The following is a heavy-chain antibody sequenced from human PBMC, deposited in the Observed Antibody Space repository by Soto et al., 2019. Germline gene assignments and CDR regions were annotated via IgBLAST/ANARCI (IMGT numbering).Heavy chain of an antibody. J-gene: IGHJ3*02. CDR3: ARDIAVAGTGAFDI. D-gene: IGHD6-19*01. CDR1: GGTFSSYA. Sequence: SVKVSCKASGGTFSSYAISWVRQAPGQGLEWMGGIIPIFGTANYAQKFQGRVTITADESTSTAYMELSSLRSEDTAVYYCARDIAVAGTGAFDIWGQGTMVTVSS. CDR2: IIPIFGTA. V-gene: IGHV1-69*13.